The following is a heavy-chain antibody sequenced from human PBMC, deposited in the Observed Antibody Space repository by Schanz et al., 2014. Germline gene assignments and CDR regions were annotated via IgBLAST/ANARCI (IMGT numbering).Heavy chain of an antibody. CDR2: IVPIAGIT. Sequence: QVQLVQSGAEVKKPGASVKVSCKASGYTFSSYGITWVRQAPGQGLEWMGRIVPIAGITNYAQRFQGRVTITADKSSDTAYMELTSLRSEDTAVYFCARDLTVDTGYVVHYYYYGMDVWGQGTTVTVSS. D-gene: IGHD5-12*01. CDR1: GYTFSSYG. J-gene: IGHJ6*02. CDR3: ARDLTVDTGYVVHYYYYGMDV. V-gene: IGHV1-69*04.